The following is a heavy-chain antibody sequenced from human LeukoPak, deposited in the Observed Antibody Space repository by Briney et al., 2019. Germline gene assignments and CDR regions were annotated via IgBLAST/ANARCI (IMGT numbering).Heavy chain of an antibody. CDR2: TYYRSKWFN. CDR3: ARGAWRSFDY. V-gene: IGHV6-1*01. Sequence: SQTLSLTCAISGDSVSSNGVAWNWIRQSPSRGLKWLGRTYYRSKWFNDYAVSVNSRITISPDISKNQFSLQLNSVTPEDTAVYFCARGAWRSFDYWGQGTLVTVTS. CDR1: GDSVSSNGVA. J-gene: IGHJ4*02.